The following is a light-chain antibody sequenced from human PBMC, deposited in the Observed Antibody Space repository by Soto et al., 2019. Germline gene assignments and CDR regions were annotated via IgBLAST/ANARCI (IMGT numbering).Light chain of an antibody. CDR1: SGPVFTSSY. CDR3: LLYLGSGIWV. V-gene: IGLV8-61*01. CDR2: NTN. Sequence: QTVVTQEPSFSVSPGGTVILTCGLSSGPVFTSSYPNWYQQTPGQAPRTLIFNTNTRSSGVPDRFSGSILGDKAALTITGAQADDDSYYYCLLYLGSGIWVFGGGTKLTVL. J-gene: IGLJ3*02.